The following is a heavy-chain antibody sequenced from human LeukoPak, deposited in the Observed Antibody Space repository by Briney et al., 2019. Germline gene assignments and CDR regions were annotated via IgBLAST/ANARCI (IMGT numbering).Heavy chain of an antibody. J-gene: IGHJ4*02. CDR2: ISGSGGST. CDR3: AKATGGVVITPFDY. CDR1: GFTFSNYA. Sequence: QSGGSLRLSCAASGFTFSNYAMSWVRQAPGKGLEWVSTISGSGGSTYYADSVKGRFTISRDTSKNTLYLQMNSLRAEDTAVYYCAKATGGVVITPFDYWGQGTLVTVSS. D-gene: IGHD3-3*01. V-gene: IGHV3-23*01.